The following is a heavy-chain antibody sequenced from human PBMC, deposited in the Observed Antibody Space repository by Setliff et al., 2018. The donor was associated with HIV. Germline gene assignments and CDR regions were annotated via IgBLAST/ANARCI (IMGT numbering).Heavy chain of an antibody. J-gene: IGHJ4*02. Sequence: RLSCAASGFPFSNYAMSWVRQAPGKGLEWVSAISSGGGTYYADFVKGRFTISRDNSKNTLYLQMNSLRAEDTAVYYCAKAPLTIVATGGEDCWGQGTLVTVSS. CDR2: ISSGGGT. V-gene: IGHV3-23*01. CDR3: AKAPLTIVATGGEDC. D-gene: IGHD6-13*01. CDR1: GFPFSNYA.